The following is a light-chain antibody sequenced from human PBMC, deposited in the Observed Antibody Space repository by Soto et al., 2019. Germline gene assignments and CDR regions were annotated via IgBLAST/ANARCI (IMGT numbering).Light chain of an antibody. CDR2: GAS. CDR3: QQYGSSPLT. J-gene: IGKJ4*01. Sequence: EIVLTQFPGTLSLSPGERATLSCRASQSISSSYLAWYQQKPGQAPRLLIYGASSRATGIPDRFSGSGSGTDFTLTISRLEPEDFAVYYCQQYGSSPLTFGRGTKVDIK. CDR1: QSISSSY. V-gene: IGKV3-20*01.